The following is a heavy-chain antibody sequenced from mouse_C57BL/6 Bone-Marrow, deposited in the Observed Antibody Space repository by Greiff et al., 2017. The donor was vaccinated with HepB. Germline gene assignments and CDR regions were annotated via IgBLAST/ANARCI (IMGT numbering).Heavy chain of an antibody. V-gene: IGHV1-69*01. D-gene: IGHD2-3*01. Sequence: VQLQQSGAELVMPGASVKLSCKASGYTFTSYWMHWVKQRPGQGLEWIGEIDPSDSYTNYNQKFKGKSTLTVDKSSSTAYMQLSSLTSEDSAVYYCARGWLLPDYWGQGTTLTVSS. CDR2: IDPSDSYT. CDR1: GYTFTSYW. J-gene: IGHJ2*01. CDR3: ARGWLLPDY.